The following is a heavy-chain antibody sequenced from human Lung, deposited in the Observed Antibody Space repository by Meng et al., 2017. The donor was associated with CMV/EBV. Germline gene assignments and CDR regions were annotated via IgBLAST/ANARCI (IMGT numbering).Heavy chain of an antibody. CDR2: IDWDDDK. CDR1: GFSLSTDGMR. CDR3: ARLVSITGSYLGFDF. Sequence: SGPXLVKPTHTLTLTCSFSGFSLSTDGMRVSWIRQSPGKAPEWLARIDWDDDKFYSTSLKTRLTISKDPSKNQVVLTMTNMDPLDTATYYCARLVSITGSYLGFDFWGQGTLVTVSS. D-gene: IGHD1-26*01. J-gene: IGHJ4*02. V-gene: IGHV2-70*04.